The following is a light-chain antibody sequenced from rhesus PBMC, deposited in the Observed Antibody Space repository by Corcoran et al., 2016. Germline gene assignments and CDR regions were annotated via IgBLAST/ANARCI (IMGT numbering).Light chain of an antibody. CDR3: QQFSIRPLT. V-gene: IGKV1-22*01. J-gene: IGKJ4*01. CDR1: QDISHW. CDR2: KES. Sequence: DIQMTQSPSSLSASVGDTVTITCRASQDISHWLAWYQQSPGKAHKLLSYKESSVQSGGPSRFTGSGSGTDFTLTIGSLQSEDCGTYYCQQFSIRPLTFGGGTKVEI.